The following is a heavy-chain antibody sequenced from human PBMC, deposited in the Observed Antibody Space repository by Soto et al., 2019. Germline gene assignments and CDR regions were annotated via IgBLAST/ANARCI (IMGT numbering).Heavy chain of an antibody. Sequence: EVQLVESGGGLVQPGGSLRLSCAASGFTFGFYWMTWVRQAPGKGLEWVANIKRDGSEQYYVDSVKGRFTISRDNAKNSLFLQMNSLRAVDTAIYHCARIRANDYEIDYWGQGTLVTVSS. CDR3: ARIRANDYEIDY. V-gene: IGHV3-7*03. CDR1: GFTFGFYW. J-gene: IGHJ4*02. CDR2: IKRDGSEQ. D-gene: IGHD4-17*01.